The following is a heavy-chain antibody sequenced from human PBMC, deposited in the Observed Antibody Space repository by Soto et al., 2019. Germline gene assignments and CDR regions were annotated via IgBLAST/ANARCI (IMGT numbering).Heavy chain of an antibody. Sequence: GVSLRLCCGGSGVTVSTNCMNWVRQAPGKGLEWVSIIYNVGSTYYADSVRGRFTISRDNSKNKLYLQMKNLRVGDTAVYECEVDAQGVPADNTGYHHFRLHVSCQGTNVLVS. J-gene: IGHJ6*02. V-gene: IGHV3-53*01. D-gene: IGHD2-2*01. CDR2: IYNVGST. CDR3: EVDAQGVPADNTGYHHFRLHV. CDR1: GVTVSTNC.